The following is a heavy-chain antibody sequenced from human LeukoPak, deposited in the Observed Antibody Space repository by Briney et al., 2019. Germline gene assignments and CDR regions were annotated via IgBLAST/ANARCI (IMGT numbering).Heavy chain of an antibody. J-gene: IGHJ5*02. CDR2: INHSGST. V-gene: IGHV4-34*01. CDR3: ARLGYSYGYRAPAWFDP. Sequence: SETLSLTCAVYGGSFSGYYWSWIRQPPGKGLEWIGEINHSGSTNYNPSLKSRVTISVDTSKNQFSLKLSSVTAADTAVYYCARLGYSYGYRAPAWFDPWDQGTLVTVSS. CDR1: GGSFSGYY. D-gene: IGHD5-18*01.